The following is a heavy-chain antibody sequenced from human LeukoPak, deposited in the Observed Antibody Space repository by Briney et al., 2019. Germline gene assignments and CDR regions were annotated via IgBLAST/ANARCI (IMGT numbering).Heavy chain of an antibody. CDR2: INHSGST. V-gene: IGHV4-34*01. J-gene: IGHJ4*02. CDR1: GGSFSGYY. D-gene: IGHD3-9*01. CDR3: AITYYDILTGYYTRDY. Sequence: PSETLSLTCAVYGGSFSGYYWSWIRQPPGKGLEWIGEINHSGSTNYNPSLKSRVTISVDTSKSQFSLKLSSVTAADTAVYYCAITYYDILTGYYTRDYWGQGTLVTVSS.